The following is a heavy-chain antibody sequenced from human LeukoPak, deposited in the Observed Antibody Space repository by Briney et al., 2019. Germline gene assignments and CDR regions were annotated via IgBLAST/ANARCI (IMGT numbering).Heavy chain of an antibody. D-gene: IGHD6-6*01. V-gene: IGHV4-4*02. J-gene: IGHJ4*02. CDR1: GGSISSNKW. CDR2: MYHSGST. CDR3: ARDVGARLPGY. Sequence: SETLSLTCAVSGGSISSNKWWSWVRKPPGKGREWIGEMYHSGSTNYNPSLNTRVIISVDKSKNQFSLKLSSVTVADTAVYYCARDVGARLPGYWGQGTLVTVSS.